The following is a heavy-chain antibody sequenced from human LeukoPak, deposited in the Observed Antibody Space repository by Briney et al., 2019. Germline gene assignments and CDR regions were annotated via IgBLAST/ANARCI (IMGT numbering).Heavy chain of an antibody. V-gene: IGHV4-59*08. CDR1: GGSINNYY. CDR2: IYYTGST. D-gene: IGHD3-16*01. J-gene: IGHJ4*02. CDR3: ARFPQYYDSPTHYLDY. Sequence: SETLSLTCTVSGGSINNYYWSWVRRPPGAGLEWLAYIYYTGSTNYNPSLKTRLTISVDTSKNQFSLRLNSVTAADTAVYYCARFPQYYDSPTHYLDYWGQGILVTVSS.